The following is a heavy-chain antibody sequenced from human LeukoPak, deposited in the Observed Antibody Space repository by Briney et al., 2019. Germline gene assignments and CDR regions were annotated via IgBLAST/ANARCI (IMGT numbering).Heavy chain of an antibody. J-gene: IGHJ3*02. CDR1: GGSISSYY. Sequence: SETLSLTCSVSGGSISSYYWSWIRQPPGKGLEWIGYIYYSGSTNYNPSLKSRVTISVDTSKNQFSLKVSSVTAADTAVYYCARDGRYSVAFDIWGQGTMVTVSS. D-gene: IGHD1-26*01. CDR2: IYYSGST. V-gene: IGHV4-59*01. CDR3: ARDGRYSVAFDI.